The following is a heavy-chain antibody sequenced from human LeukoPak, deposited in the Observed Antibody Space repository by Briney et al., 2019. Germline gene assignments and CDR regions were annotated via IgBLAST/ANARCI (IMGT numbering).Heavy chain of an antibody. V-gene: IGHV1-69*01. CDR2: IIPIFGVT. J-gene: IGHJ4*01. CDR1: GGTFSTFP. Sequence: SVKVSCKATGGTFSTFPVSWVRQAPGQGLEWVGGIIPIFGVTTYAQAFQDRVTITADESTGTAYMELSSLTSDDTAVYYCARDTHIVHFDYWGQGTLVTVSS. CDR3: ARDTHIVHFDY. D-gene: IGHD2-21*01.